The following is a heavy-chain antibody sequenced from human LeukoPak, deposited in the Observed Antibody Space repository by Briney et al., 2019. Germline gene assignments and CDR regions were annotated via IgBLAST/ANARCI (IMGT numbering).Heavy chain of an antibody. Sequence: PSETLSLTCTVSGYSISSGYYWGWIRQPPGKGLEWIGSIYHSGSTYYNPSLKSRVTISVDTSKNQFSLKLSSVTAADTAVYYCARADYSSGWYASNFDYWGQGTLVTVSS. CDR3: ARADYSSGWYASNFDY. D-gene: IGHD6-19*01. V-gene: IGHV4-38-2*02. CDR1: GYSISSGYY. J-gene: IGHJ4*02. CDR2: IYHSGST.